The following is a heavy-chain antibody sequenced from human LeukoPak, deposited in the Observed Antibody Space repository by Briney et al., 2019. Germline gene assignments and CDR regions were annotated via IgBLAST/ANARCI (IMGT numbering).Heavy chain of an antibody. CDR2: ISYDGSNK. V-gene: IGHV3-30-3*01. CDR1: GFTFSSYA. J-gene: IGHJ4*02. D-gene: IGHD3-9*01. Sequence: AGGSLRLSCAASGFTFSSYAMHWVRQAPGKGLEWVAVISYDGSNKYYADSVKGRFTISRDNSKNTLYLQMNSLRAEDTAVYYCARANDILTGYWSLEYYFDYWGQGTLVTVSS. CDR3: ARANDILTGYWSLEYYFDY.